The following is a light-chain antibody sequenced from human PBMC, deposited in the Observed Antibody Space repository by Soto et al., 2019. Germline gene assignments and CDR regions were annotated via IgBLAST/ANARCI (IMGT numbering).Light chain of an antibody. V-gene: IGKV1-5*03. J-gene: IGKJ1*01. CDR1: QSLSIW. Sequence: DIHITHSPSTLSSSIVDRVTITCRASQSLSIWLAWYQQKPGKAPKLLIYKASTLQSGVPSRFSGSGSGTEFTLTISSLQPDDFATYYCHQYNRFPRTFGQGTKVDIK. CDR2: KAS. CDR3: HQYNRFPRT.